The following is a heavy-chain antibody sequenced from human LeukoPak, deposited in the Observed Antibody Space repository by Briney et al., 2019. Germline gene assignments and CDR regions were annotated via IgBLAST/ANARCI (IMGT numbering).Heavy chain of an antibody. CDR3: ARVGPDIVVVPAAIEASYYYYMDV. CDR2: IKQDGSEK. Sequence: PGGSLRLSCAASGFTFSSYWMSWVRQAPGKGLEWVANIKQDGSEKYYVDSVKGRFTISRDNAKNSLYLQMNSLRAEDTAVYYCARVGPDIVVVPAAIEASYYYYMDVWGKGTTVTVSS. V-gene: IGHV3-7*01. J-gene: IGHJ6*03. CDR1: GFTFSSYW. D-gene: IGHD2-2*02.